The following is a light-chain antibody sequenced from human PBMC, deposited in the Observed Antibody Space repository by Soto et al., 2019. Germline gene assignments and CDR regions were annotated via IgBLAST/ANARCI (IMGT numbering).Light chain of an antibody. CDR2: GNS. CDR3: QSYDSSRSGHV. V-gene: IGLV1-40*01. J-gene: IGLJ1*01. Sequence: QSVLTQPPSVSGAPGQRVTISCTGSSSNIGGGYDVHWYQQLPGTAPKLLIYGNSNRPSGVPDRFSGSKSGTSASLAITGLQAEDEADYYCQSYDSSRSGHVFGTGTKLTVL. CDR1: SSNIGGGYD.